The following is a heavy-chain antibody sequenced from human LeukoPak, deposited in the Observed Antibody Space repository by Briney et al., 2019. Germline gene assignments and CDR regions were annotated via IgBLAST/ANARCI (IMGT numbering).Heavy chain of an antibody. CDR2: HSTGNS. CDR3: EKDSHLDV. CDR1: GGSISGTDLS. D-gene: IGHD2-15*01. V-gene: IGHV4-39*01. Sequence: PSETLSLTCTVSGGSISGTDLSWGWIRQLPGKGLEWIGIHSTGNSFCNPSLKSRVTISIDTSKNQFSLKLSSVTAADTAVYYCEKDSHLDVWGHGTTVTVSS. J-gene: IGHJ6*02.